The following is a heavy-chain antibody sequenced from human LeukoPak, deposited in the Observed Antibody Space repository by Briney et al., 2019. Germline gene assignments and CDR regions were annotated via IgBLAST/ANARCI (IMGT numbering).Heavy chain of an antibody. D-gene: IGHD6-13*01. CDR1: GFTFSSYA. CDR3: ANRHSSSWYQFDY. V-gene: IGHV3-23*01. CDR2: ISGSGGST. Sequence: PGGSLRLSCAASGFTFSSYAMSWVRQAPGKGLEWVSAISGSGGSTYYADSVKGRFTISRDNSKNTLYLQMNSLRAEDTAVYYCANRHSSSWYQFDYWGQGTLVTVSS. J-gene: IGHJ4*02.